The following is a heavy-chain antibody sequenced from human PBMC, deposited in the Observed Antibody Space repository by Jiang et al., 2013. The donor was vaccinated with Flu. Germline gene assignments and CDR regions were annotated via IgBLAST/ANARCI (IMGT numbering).Heavy chain of an antibody. CDR3: ARGPPGRRNWYFDL. Sequence: VKGRFTISRDNSKNTLYLQMNSLRAEDTAVYYCARGPPGRRNWYFDLWGRGTLVTVSS. V-gene: IGHV3-30*01. J-gene: IGHJ2*01.